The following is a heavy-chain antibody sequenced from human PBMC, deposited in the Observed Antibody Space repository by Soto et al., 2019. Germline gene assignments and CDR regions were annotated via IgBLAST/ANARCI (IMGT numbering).Heavy chain of an antibody. CDR2: IIPIFGTA. Sequence: ASVKVSCKASGGTFSSYAISWVRQAPGQGLEWMGGIIPIFGTANYAQKFQGRVTITADESTSTAYMELSSLRSEDTAVYYCARGLVGYSYGIGFRVYWGQGTLVTV. J-gene: IGHJ4*02. CDR3: ARGLVGYSYGIGFRVY. CDR1: GGTFSSYA. D-gene: IGHD5-18*01. V-gene: IGHV1-69*13.